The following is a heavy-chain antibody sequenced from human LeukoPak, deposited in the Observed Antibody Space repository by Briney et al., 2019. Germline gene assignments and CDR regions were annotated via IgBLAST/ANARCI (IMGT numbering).Heavy chain of an antibody. CDR1: GFNFSSYA. D-gene: IGHD5-18*01. Sequence: GGSLKLSCAAPGFNFSSYAVHLVRQAPGQGLEWVAVISYDGSNKYYADSVKGRFTISRDNSKNTLYLQMNSLRAEDTAVYYCARDTAMVPDYWGQGTLVTVSS. V-gene: IGHV3-30*04. CDR2: ISYDGSNK. CDR3: ARDTAMVPDY. J-gene: IGHJ4*02.